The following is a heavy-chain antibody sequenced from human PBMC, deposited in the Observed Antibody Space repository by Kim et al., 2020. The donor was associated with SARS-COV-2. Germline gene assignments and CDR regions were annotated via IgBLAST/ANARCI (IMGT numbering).Heavy chain of an antibody. J-gene: IGHJ4*02. CDR2: INPSGGGT. Sequence: ASVKVSCKASGYTLTNYYFHWVRQAPGQGLAWMGLINPSGGGTTYAQNFQGRVSLTRDTSTSTVYMELSSLRSDDTAVYYCAAYTVNYPSRGYWGQGTLVTVSS. V-gene: IGHV1-46*01. CDR1: GYTLTNYY. CDR3: AAYTVNYPSRGY. D-gene: IGHD1-7*01.